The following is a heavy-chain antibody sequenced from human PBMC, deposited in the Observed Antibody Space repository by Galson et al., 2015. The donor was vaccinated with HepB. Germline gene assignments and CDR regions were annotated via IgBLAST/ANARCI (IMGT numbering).Heavy chain of an antibody. CDR3: AKGIWEYYDNRVFDS. Sequence: SLRLSCAASGFTFSPYAMNWVRQAPGKGLEWVSTISGSGSNTFYADSVKGRFTISRDSSKNTLYLQMSSLRAEDTAVYYCAKGIWEYYDNRVFDSWGQGTLVTVSS. V-gene: IGHV3-23*01. CDR1: GFTFSPYA. CDR2: ISGSGSNT. J-gene: IGHJ4*02. D-gene: IGHD3-22*01.